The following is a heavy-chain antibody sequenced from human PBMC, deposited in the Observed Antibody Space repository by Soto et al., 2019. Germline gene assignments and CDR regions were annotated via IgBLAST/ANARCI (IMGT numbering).Heavy chain of an antibody. J-gene: IGHJ4*02. V-gene: IGHV3-7*01. CDR2: IKQDGSDK. D-gene: IGHD3-10*01. Sequence: GGSLRLSCAASGFTFSTYWMTWVRQAPGKGLEWVANIKQDGSDKYYVDSVEGRFTISKDNAKNSLYLQMNSLRAEDTAVYYCASRGDYYDTWGQGVLVTAPQ. CDR1: GFTFSTYW. CDR3: ASRGDYYDT.